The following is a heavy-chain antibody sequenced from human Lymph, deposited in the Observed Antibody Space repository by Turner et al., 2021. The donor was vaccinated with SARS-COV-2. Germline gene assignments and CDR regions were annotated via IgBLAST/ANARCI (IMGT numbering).Heavy chain of an antibody. CDR2: IWFDGSNK. J-gene: IGHJ4*02. D-gene: IGHD3-16*01. V-gene: IGHV3-33*08. Sequence: VQLLESGGGLVQPGGSLRLSCAASGFTFSSYAMSWVRQAPGKGLEWVAVIWFDGSNKYYADSVKGRFTISRDNSKNTLYLQMNSLRAEDTAVYYCARHNGGRLDYWGQGTRVTVSS. CDR1: GFTFSSYA. CDR3: ARHNGGRLDY.